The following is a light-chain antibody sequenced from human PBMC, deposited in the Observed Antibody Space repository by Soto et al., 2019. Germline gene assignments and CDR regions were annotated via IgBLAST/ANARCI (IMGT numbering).Light chain of an antibody. CDR3: CSYAGSDVV. V-gene: IGLV2-23*01. J-gene: IGLJ2*01. Sequence: QSALTQPASVSGSPGQSITISCTGNSSDVGSYNLVSWYQQHPGKAPKLMIYEGSKRPSGVSNRFSGSKSGNTASLTISGLQAEDEADYYCCSYAGSDVVFGGGTKLTVL. CDR2: EGS. CDR1: SSDVGSYNL.